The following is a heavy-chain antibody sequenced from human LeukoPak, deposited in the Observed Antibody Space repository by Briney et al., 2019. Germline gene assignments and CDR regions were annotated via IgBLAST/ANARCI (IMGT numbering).Heavy chain of an antibody. CDR1: GGSISSYY. D-gene: IGHD4-17*01. V-gene: IGHV4-59*01. Sequence: PSETLSLTCTVSGGSISSYYWSWIRQPPGKGLEWIGYIYYSGSTNYNPSFKRRLTISVNTSKNQSSLKLSSVTAADTTAVYCAGVWRMTTVANRYYYYGMDVWGQGTTVTVSS. J-gene: IGHJ6*02. CDR2: IYYSGST. CDR3: AGVWRMTTVANRYYYYGMDV.